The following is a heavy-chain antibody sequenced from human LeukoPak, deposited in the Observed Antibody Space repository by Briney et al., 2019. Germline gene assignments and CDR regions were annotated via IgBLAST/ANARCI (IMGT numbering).Heavy chain of an antibody. Sequence: PGGSLRLSCAASGFTFSGSAMHWVRQASGKGLEWVGRIRSKANSYATAYAASVKGRFAISRDDSQNTAYLQMNSLKTEDTAVYYSTSRPKYYYRDVWGKGTTVTVPS. CDR2: IRSKANSYAT. V-gene: IGHV3-73*01. CDR3: TSRPKYYYRDV. J-gene: IGHJ6*03. CDR1: GFTFSGSA.